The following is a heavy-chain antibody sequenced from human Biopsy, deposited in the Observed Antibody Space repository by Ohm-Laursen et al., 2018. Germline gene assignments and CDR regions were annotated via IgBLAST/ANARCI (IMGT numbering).Heavy chain of an antibody. CDR1: GYTFTSYD. V-gene: IGHV1-18*01. CDR3: ARVFCTSATCYGLLDN. Sequence: ASVKVSCKASGYTFTSYDISWVRQAPGQGLERMGWISPYNDKTSYPPKLQDRVTMTADTSTNTAHMELRSLRSDDTAVYYCARVFCTSATCYGLLDNWGQGAVVTVSS. D-gene: IGHD2-2*01. J-gene: IGHJ4*02. CDR2: ISPYNDKT.